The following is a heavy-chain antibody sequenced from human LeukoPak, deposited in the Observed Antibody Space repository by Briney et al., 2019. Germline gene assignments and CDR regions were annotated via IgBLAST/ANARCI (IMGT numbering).Heavy chain of an antibody. D-gene: IGHD2-21*02. V-gene: IGHV4-59*08. CDR3: ARLTPRVTAYPSRFDP. J-gene: IGHJ5*02. Sequence: PSETLSLTCTVSGGSISSYYWSWIRQPPGKGLEWIGYIYYSGSTNYNPSLKSRVTISVDTSKNQFSLKLSSVTAADTAVYYCARLTPRVTAYPSRFDPWGQGTLVTVSS. CDR2: IYYSGST. CDR1: GGSISSYY.